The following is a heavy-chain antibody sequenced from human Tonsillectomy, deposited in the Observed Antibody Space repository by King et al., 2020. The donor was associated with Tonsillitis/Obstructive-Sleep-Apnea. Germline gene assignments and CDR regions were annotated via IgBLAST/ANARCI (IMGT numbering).Heavy chain of an antibody. Sequence: HVQLQQWGAGLLKPSETLSLTCGVYGGSFSGYYWSWIRQTPGKGLEWIGEIDHSGSTNNNPSLKSRVSITVDTSKNQFSLNLNSVTAADTAGYFCARGSVEQDWAFDSWGQGTLFIVSS. CDR1: GGSFSGYY. D-gene: IGHD3/OR15-3a*01. V-gene: IGHV4-34*01. CDR2: IDHSGST. J-gene: IGHJ4*02. CDR3: ARGSVEQDWAFDS.